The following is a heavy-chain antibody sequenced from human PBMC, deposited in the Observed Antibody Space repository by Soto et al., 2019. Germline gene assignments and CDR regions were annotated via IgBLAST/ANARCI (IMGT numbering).Heavy chain of an antibody. J-gene: IGHJ4*02. CDR2: VSKTGLTT. V-gene: IGHV3-23*01. Sequence: EVQLLQSGGGLVQPGGSLRLSCVGSGFTFSSYDMTWVRQAPGKGLEWVSSVSKTGLTTYYADSVKGRFTISRDNSKNTLSLQMNSLRAEDTALYYCAKRYCSGAGCAHFDHWGQGTLVTVSS. CDR3: AKRYCSGAGCAHFDH. CDR1: GFTFSSYD. D-gene: IGHD2-15*01.